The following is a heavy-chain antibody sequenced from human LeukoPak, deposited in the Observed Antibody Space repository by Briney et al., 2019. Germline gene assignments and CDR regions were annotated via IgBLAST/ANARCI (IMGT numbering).Heavy chain of an antibody. CDR2: IKGDGSGI. Sequence: PGGSLRLSCAASGFTFSGYSMTWVRQAPGKGLEWVANIKGDGSGIYYVDSVKGRFTISRDNTTNSLYLQMHSLRAEDTAVYYCARARTLVWKVIGFYFDYWGQGAVVAVSS. D-gene: IGHD3-10*01. J-gene: IGHJ4*02. CDR1: GFTFSGYS. CDR3: ARARTLVWKVIGFYFDY. V-gene: IGHV3-7*04.